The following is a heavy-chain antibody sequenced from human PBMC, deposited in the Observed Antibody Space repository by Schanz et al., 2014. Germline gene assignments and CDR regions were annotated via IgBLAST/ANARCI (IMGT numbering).Heavy chain of an antibody. J-gene: IGHJ4*02. Sequence: DVQLLESGGGLVQPGGSLRLSCEASEFTFSSYAMSWVRQAPGKGLEWVSALSGSGGSTYYADSVKGRFTISRDNSKNTLYLQMNSLRAEDTAVYYCAKDPSHGDYDYYFDYWGQGTLVTVSS. CDR1: EFTFSSYA. CDR3: AKDPSHGDYDYYFDY. CDR2: LSGSGGST. V-gene: IGHV3-23*01. D-gene: IGHD3-22*01.